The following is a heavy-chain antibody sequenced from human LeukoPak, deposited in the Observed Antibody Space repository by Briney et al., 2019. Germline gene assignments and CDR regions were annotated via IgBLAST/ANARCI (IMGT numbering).Heavy chain of an antibody. J-gene: IGHJ6*02. V-gene: IGHV3-30*18. CDR1: GFTFSSYG. CDR2: ISYDGSNK. D-gene: IGHD2-2*01. CDR3: AKDLGYCSSTSCYWDYCYGMDV. Sequence: GGSLRLSCAASGFTFSSYGMHWVRQAPGKGLEWVAVISYDGSNKYYADSVKGRFTISRDNSKNTLYLQMNSLRAEDTAVYYCAKDLGYCSSTSCYWDYCYGMDVWGQGTTVTVSS.